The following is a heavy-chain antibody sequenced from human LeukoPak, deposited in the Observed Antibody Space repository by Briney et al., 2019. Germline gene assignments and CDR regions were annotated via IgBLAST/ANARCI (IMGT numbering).Heavy chain of an antibody. V-gene: IGHV3-74*01. CDR3: ARDEGVSFDY. J-gene: IGHJ4*02. Sequence: GGSLRLSCAASGFTFTSYWMHWVRQAPGKGLVWVSRIKSDGSSTTYADSVKSRFTISRDNAKNSLYLQMNSLRAEDTAVYYCARDEGVSFDYWGQGTLVTVSS. CDR2: IKSDGSST. CDR1: GFTFTSYW.